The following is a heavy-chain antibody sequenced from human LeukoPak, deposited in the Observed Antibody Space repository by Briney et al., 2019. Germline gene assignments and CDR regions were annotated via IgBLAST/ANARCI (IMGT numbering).Heavy chain of an antibody. CDR1: GGSISSSSYY. V-gene: IGHV4-61*02. J-gene: IGHJ4*02. CDR3: ARERSAPTILGVFMAEGNDY. D-gene: IGHD3-3*01. Sequence: SETLSLTCTVSGGSISSSSYYWSWIRQPAGKGLEWIGRIYTSGSANYNPSLKSRVTISVDTSKNQFSLKLSSVTAADTAVYYCARERSAPTILGVFMAEGNDYWGRGPLVTVS. CDR2: IYTSGSA.